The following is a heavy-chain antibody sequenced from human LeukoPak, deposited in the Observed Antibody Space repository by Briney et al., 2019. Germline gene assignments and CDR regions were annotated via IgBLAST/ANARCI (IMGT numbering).Heavy chain of an antibody. V-gene: IGHV3-23*01. Sequence: GGSLRLSCAASGFTFSSYAMSWVRQAPGKGLEWVSAISGSGGSTYYADSVKGRFTISRDNSKNTLYLQMNSLRAEDTAVYYCAERGRAEYSYGHFDYWGQGTLVTVSS. J-gene: IGHJ4*02. CDR2: ISGSGGST. CDR3: AERGRAEYSYGHFDY. CDR1: GFTFSSYA. D-gene: IGHD5-18*01.